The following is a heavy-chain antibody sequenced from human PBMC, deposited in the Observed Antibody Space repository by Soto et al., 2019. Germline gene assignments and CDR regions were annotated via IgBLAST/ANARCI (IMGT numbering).Heavy chain of an antibody. Sequence: GASVKVSCKASGYMFTTYGISWVRQVPGQGLEWMAWVSAYNGNKKYAQKFQDRITMTIDTSTSTVSMEFWSLTPDDTAIYYCARTGGGMAARPLEYWGQGTLVTVSS. CDR2: VSAYNGNK. CDR1: GYMFTTYG. V-gene: IGHV1-18*04. J-gene: IGHJ4*02. CDR3: ARTGGGMAARPLEY. D-gene: IGHD6-6*01.